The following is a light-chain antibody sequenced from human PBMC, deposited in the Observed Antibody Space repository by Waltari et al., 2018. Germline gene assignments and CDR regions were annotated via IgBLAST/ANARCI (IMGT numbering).Light chain of an antibody. J-gene: IGLJ3*02. CDR3: QSYDTSLSVV. CDR1: GSHIGAGYD. Sequence: QSVLTQPPSVSGAPGQRVTISCTGSGSHIGAGYDVHWYQQPPRAAPKLLIYGSTSRPLWVPALVFGSTSATSASLAITGLQAEDEADYYCQSYDTSLSVVFGGGTKLTVL. CDR2: GST. V-gene: IGLV1-40*01.